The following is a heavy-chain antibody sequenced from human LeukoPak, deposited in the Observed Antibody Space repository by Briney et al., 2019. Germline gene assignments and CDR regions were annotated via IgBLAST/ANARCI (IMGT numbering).Heavy chain of an antibody. D-gene: IGHD6-13*01. V-gene: IGHV3-66*02. CDR2: IYSGGST. CDR3: ARDRAAAAGTFDY. Sequence: GGSLRLSCAASGFTVSSNYMSWVRQAPGKGLEWVSVIYSGGSTYYADSVKGRFTISRDNPKNTLYLQTNSLRAEDTAVYYCARDRAAAAGTFDYWGQGALVTVSS. J-gene: IGHJ4*02. CDR1: GFTVSSNY.